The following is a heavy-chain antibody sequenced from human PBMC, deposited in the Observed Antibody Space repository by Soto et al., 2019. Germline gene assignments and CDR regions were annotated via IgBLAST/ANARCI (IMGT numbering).Heavy chain of an antibody. D-gene: IGHD3-3*01. CDR1: GGTFSSYA. CDR3: ARVGYHLWSPYPLFGMEG. V-gene: IGHV1-69*06. J-gene: IGHJ6*02. CDR2: IIPIVTTP. Sequence: QVRLVQSGAEVKKPGSSVKVSCEASGGTFSSYAVTWVRQAPGQGLEWMGGIIPIVTTPNYAQKFQGRLTISADKSTSTTYMEVSSLRTEGTGVHYRARVGYHLWSPYPLFGMEGWGQGTTVIVSS.